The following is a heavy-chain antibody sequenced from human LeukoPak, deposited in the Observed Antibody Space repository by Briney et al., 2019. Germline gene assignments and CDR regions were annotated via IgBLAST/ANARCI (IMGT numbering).Heavy chain of an antibody. J-gene: IGHJ4*02. Sequence: PSETLSLTCAVYGGSFSGYYWSWIRQPPGKGLEWIGEINHSGSTNYNPSLKSLVTISVDTSKNQFSLKLSSVTAADTAVYYCARGGSYDYVWGSYRRPRYFDYWGQGTLVTVSS. D-gene: IGHD3-16*02. CDR2: INHSGST. V-gene: IGHV4-34*01. CDR1: GGSFSGYY. CDR3: ARGGSYDYVWGSYRRPRYFDY.